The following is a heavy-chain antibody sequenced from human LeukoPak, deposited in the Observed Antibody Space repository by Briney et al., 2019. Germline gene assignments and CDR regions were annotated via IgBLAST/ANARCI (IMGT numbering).Heavy chain of an antibody. CDR1: GFTFSDYY. V-gene: IGHV3-11*01. J-gene: IGHJ4*02. Sequence: GGSLRLSCAAAGFTFSDYYMSWIRQAPGKELEWVSYISSSGSTIYYADSVKGRFTISRDNAKNSLYLQMTSLRAEDTAVYYCARDLHSSSWFDYWGQGTLVTVSS. CDR3: ARDLHSSSWFDY. CDR2: ISSSGSTI. D-gene: IGHD6-13*01.